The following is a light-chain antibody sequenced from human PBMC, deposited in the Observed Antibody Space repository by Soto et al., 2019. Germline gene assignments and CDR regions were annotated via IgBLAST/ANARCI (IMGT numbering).Light chain of an antibody. V-gene: IGKV1-5*03. Sequence: DIQMTQSPSTLSASVGDRVTITWRASQSISSWLAWYQQKPGKAPKLRIYKASSLESGVPSRVRGSGYGTDFTHTISSLKPEEFETDECQQLHDYTITFGHGTRLEI. CDR2: KAS. CDR3: QQLHDYTIT. J-gene: IGKJ5*01. CDR1: QSISSW.